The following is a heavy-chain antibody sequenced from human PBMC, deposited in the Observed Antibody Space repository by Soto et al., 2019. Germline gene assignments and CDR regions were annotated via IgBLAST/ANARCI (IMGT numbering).Heavy chain of an antibody. CDR1: GFTFSSYG. V-gene: IGHV3-30*03. J-gene: IGHJ4*02. CDR3: ARPGDILTGYSDY. Sequence: QVQLVESGGGVVQPGRSLRLSCAASGFTFSSYGMHWVRQAPGKGLEWVAVISYDGSNKYYADSVKGRFTISRDNSKNTLYLQMNSLRAEDTAVYYCARPGDILTGYSDYWCQGTLVTVSS. D-gene: IGHD3-9*01. CDR2: ISYDGSNK.